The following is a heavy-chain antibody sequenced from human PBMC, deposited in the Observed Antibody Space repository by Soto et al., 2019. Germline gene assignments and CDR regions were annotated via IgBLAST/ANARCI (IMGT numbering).Heavy chain of an antibody. CDR2: IKEDGIQK. D-gene: IGHD3-10*01. J-gene: IGHJ4*02. CDR3: VREVSGQVD. CDR1: GFTFTSYT. Sequence: GGALGLSCEASGFTFTSYTMIWVRQSPGEGLEWLANIKEDGIQKNDVDSVKGRFTISRDNAKKSLYLQMNSLRVDDTAVYYSVREVSGQVDWGQGTLVTVS. V-gene: IGHV3-7*01.